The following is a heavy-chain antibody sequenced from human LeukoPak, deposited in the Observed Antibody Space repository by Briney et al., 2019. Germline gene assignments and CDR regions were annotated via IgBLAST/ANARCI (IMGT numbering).Heavy chain of an antibody. CDR3: TPAGGSGSYSGY. CDR1: GFTFSGSA. D-gene: IGHD3-10*01. V-gene: IGHV3-73*01. Sequence: GGSLRLSCAASGFTFSGSAMHWVRQASGKGLEWVGRIRSKANSYATAYAASVKGRFTISRDDSKNTAYLQMNSLKTEDPAVYYCTPAGGSGSYSGYWGQGTLVTVSS. CDR2: IRSKANSYAT. J-gene: IGHJ4*02.